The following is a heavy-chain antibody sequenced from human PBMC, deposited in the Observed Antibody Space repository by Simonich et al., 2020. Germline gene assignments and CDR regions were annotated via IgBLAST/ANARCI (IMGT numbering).Heavy chain of an antibody. CDR2: ISAYTDNT. V-gene: IGHV1-18*01. CDR3: ARSTTGTTAFDI. CDR1: GYTFTSYG. D-gene: IGHD1-1*01. J-gene: IGHJ3*02. Sequence: QVQLVQSGAEVKKPGASVKVSCKASGYTFTSYGNSVVRQAPGQGLEWMGGISAYTDNTNYAHKLQGRVTMTTDTSTSTAYMELRGLRSDDTAVYYCARSTTGTTAFDIWGQGTMVTVSS.